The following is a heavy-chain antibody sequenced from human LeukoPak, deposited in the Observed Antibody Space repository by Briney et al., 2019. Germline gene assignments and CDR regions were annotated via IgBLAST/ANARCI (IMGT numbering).Heavy chain of an antibody. Sequence: SETLSLTCSVSADSISRSSYFWGWIRQPPGKGLEWIGSMYHSGSTYYNPPLKSRVTISEDTSKNQFSLKLRSVTAADTAVYYRARGPRFGELLWHWFDPWGQGTLVTVSS. CDR3: ARGPRFGELLWHWFDP. D-gene: IGHD3-10*01. V-gene: IGHV4-39*07. CDR2: MYHSGST. CDR1: ADSISRSSYF. J-gene: IGHJ5*02.